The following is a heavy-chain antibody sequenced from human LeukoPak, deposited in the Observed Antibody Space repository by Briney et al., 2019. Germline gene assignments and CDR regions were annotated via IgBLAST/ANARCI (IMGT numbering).Heavy chain of an antibody. J-gene: IGHJ6*03. CDR2: INPNSGGT. CDR1: GYTFTGYY. Sequence: ASVKVSCKASGYTFTGYYMHWVRQAPGQGLEWMGWINPNSGGTNYAQKFQGRVTITTDESTSTAYMELSSLRSEDTAVYYCARGYIVVVPAAIDYYYMDVWGKGTTVTVSS. D-gene: IGHD2-2*02. CDR3: ARGYIVVVPAAIDYYYMDV. V-gene: IGHV1-2*02.